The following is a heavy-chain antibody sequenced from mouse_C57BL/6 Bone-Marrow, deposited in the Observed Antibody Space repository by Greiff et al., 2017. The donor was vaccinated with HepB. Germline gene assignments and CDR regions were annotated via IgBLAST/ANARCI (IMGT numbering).Heavy chain of an antibody. J-gene: IGHJ2*01. D-gene: IGHD2-10*02. V-gene: IGHV1-61*01. Sequence: VQLQQPGAELVRPGSSVKLSCKASGYTFTSYWMDWVKQRPGQGLEWIGNIYPSDSDTHYNQKFKDKATLTVDKSSSTAYMQLSSLTSEDAAVYYCGRAAYGNYLCCFDYWGQGTALTVSS. CDR2: IYPSDSDT. CDR1: GYTFTSYW. CDR3: GRAAYGNYLCCFDY.